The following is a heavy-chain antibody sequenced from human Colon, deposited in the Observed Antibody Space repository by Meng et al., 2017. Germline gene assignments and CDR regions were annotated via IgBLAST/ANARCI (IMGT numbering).Heavy chain of an antibody. CDR1: GGSLHGHF. V-gene: IGHV4-4*07. CDR2: IYTSGTT. Sequence: GSLRLSCTVSGGSLHGHFWSWIRQPAGKGLEWIRRIYTSGTTNYNPSLKSRVTMSIDTSRTHFSLKVSSVTAADTAAYYCVRMTRDSSNWYVDFWGQGTLVTVSS. D-gene: IGHD6-13*01. CDR3: VRMTRDSSNWYVDF. J-gene: IGHJ4*02.